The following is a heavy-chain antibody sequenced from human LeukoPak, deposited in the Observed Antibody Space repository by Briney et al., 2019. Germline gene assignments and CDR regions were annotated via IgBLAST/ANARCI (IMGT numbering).Heavy chain of an antibody. Sequence: ASVKVSCKASGYTFTGYYMHWVRQAPGQGLEWMGWINPNSGGTNYAQKFQGRVTMTRDTSISTVYMELSSLRSEDTAVYYCARGGYSIYYYYMDVWGKGTTVTVSS. J-gene: IGHJ6*03. V-gene: IGHV1-2*02. CDR2: INPNSGGT. D-gene: IGHD4-11*01. CDR3: ARGGYSIYYYYMDV. CDR1: GYTFTGYY.